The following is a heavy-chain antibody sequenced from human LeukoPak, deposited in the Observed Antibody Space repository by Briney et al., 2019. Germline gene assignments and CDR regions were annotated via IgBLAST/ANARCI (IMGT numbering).Heavy chain of an antibody. J-gene: IGHJ4*02. CDR1: GFTFSSYG. D-gene: IGHD4-17*01. Sequence: PGGSLRLSCAASGFTFSSYGMHWVRQAPGKGLEWVAVISYDGSNKYYADSVKGRFTISRDNSKNTLYLQMNSLRAEDTAVYYCAKDLATVTEYWGQGTLVTVSS. CDR3: AKDLATVTEY. V-gene: IGHV3-30*18. CDR2: ISYDGSNK.